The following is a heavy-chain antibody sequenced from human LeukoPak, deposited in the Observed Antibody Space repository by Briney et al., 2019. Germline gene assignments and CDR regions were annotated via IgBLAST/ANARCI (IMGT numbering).Heavy chain of an antibody. Sequence: SGTLSLTCAVSGGAISSTNWWSWVRQSPEKGLEWIGEIFHGGSTNYNPSLKSRVTILGDKSRNQFSLKMSSVTAADTAVYYCARVKRKYQVLKPLHETPSHYFDYWGQGTLVTVSS. V-gene: IGHV4-4*02. CDR3: ARVKRKYQVLKPLHETPSHYFDY. CDR1: GGAISSTNW. J-gene: IGHJ4*02. D-gene: IGHD2-2*01. CDR2: IFHGGST.